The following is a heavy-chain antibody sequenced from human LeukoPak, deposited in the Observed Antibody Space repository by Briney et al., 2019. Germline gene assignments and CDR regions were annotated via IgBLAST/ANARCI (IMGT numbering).Heavy chain of an antibody. J-gene: IGHJ4*02. CDR1: GGAISSGGYS. Sequence: PSETLSLTCTVSGGAISSGGYSWSWIRQHPEKGPEWIGHMFYSGGTYYNPSLKSRVSMSVDTSQNHFSLKLTSATAADTAVYYCARGDPLRYWGQGIRVTVSS. CDR2: MFYSGGT. D-gene: IGHD3-16*02. V-gene: IGHV4-31*03. CDR3: ARGDPLRY.